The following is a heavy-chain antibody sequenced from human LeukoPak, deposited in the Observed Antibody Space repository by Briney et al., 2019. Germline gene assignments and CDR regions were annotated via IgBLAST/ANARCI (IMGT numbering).Heavy chain of an antibody. Sequence: PGGSLRLSCAASGFTFSSYEMNWVRQAPGEGLEWVAHISSGGNVEYYLDSVRGRFTLSRDNAKSVLFLQMHSLRTEETAVYYCARDTLNGPFVISLDYWGQGALVTVSS. CDR3: ARDTLNGPFVISLDY. CDR1: GFTFSSYE. CDR2: ISSGGNVE. V-gene: IGHV3-48*03. D-gene: IGHD3-9*01. J-gene: IGHJ4*02.